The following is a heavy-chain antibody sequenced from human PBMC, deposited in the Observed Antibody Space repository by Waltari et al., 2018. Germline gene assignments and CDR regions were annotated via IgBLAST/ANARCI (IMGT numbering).Heavy chain of an antibody. CDR3: ARDHGYCSSTSCYNYYGMDV. CDR2: IYTSGST. CDR1: GGSISSYY. J-gene: IGHJ6*02. Sequence: QVQLQESGPGLVKPSETLSLPCTVSGGSISSYYWSWIRPPAGKGLEWSGRIYTSGSTNYNPSLKSRVTMSVDTSKNQFSLKLSSVTAADTAVYYCARDHGYCSSTSCYNYYGMDVWGQGTTVTVSS. V-gene: IGHV4-4*07. D-gene: IGHD2-2*02.